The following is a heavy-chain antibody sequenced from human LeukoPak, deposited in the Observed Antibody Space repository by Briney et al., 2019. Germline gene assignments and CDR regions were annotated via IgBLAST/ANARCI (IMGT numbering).Heavy chain of an antibody. V-gene: IGHV4-59*08. CDR3: ARQRISGSSLSYFDY. D-gene: IGHD3-22*01. J-gene: IGHJ4*02. CDR2: IYDSGST. CDR1: GGSISSYY. Sequence: SETLSLTCTVSGGSISSYYWSWIRQPPGKGLEWIGNIYDSGSTNYNPSLKSRVTISVDTSKHQCSLKLSSVTAADTAVYYCARQRISGSSLSYFDYWGQGTMVNVSS.